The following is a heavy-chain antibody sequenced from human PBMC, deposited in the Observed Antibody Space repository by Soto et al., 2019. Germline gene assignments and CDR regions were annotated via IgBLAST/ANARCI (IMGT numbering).Heavy chain of an antibody. CDR1: GVTFSSET. CDR3: ATELGENPASPFDA. D-gene: IGHD3-10*01. Sequence: QVQLVQSGADVKKPGSSVKVSCQASGVTFSSETLGWVRQAPGQWLEWGGGIIPLFGTASYAQKFQGGVTITADESTSTVYMELSSLRSDDTAVYFCATELGENPASPFDAWGQGTLVTVSS. J-gene: IGHJ4*02. CDR2: IIPLFGTA. V-gene: IGHV1-69*01.